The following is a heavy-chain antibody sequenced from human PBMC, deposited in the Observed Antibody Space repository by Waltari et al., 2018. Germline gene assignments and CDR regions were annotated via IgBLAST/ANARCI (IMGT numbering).Heavy chain of an antibody. D-gene: IGHD1-26*01. J-gene: IGHJ4*02. CDR1: GFTFSSYE. CDR2: IKRGGTTI. CDR3: ARRVGAIDY. Sequence: EVQLVESGGGLVQPGGSLRLFCAASGFTFSSYEMNWVRQAPGKWLELVSYIKRGGTTIYYADSVKGRFTISRDNAKNSLHLQMNSLRAEDTAVYYCARRVGAIDYWGQGTLVTVSS. V-gene: IGHV3-48*03.